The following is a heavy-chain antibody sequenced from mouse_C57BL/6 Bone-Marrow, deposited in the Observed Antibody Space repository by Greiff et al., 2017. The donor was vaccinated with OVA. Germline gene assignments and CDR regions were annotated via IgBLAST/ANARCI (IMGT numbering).Heavy chain of an antibody. CDR2: IHPSDSDT. CDR1: GYTFTSYW. J-gene: IGHJ2*01. CDR3: AIPYSNDEGYFDY. Sequence: QVQLQQPGAELVKPGASVKVSCKASGYTFTSYWMHWVKQRPGQGLEWIGRIHPSDSDTNYNQKFKGKATLTVDKSSSTAYMKLSSLTSEDSAVDYCAIPYSNDEGYFDYWGQGTTLTVSS. D-gene: IGHD2-12*01. V-gene: IGHV1-74*01.